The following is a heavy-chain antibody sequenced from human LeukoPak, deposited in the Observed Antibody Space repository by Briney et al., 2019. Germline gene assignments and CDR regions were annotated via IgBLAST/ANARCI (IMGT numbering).Heavy chain of an antibody. J-gene: IGHJ3*02. CDR1: GGSISSGSYY. CDR2: IYTSGST. D-gene: IGHD1-14*01. CDR3: ARGGAPRKAFDI. Sequence: SSETLSLTYTVSGGSISSGSYYWSWIRQPAGKGLEWMGRIYTSGSTNYNPSLKSRVTISVDTSKNQFSLKLSSVTAADTAVYYCARGGAPRKAFDIWGQGTMVTVSS. V-gene: IGHV4-61*02.